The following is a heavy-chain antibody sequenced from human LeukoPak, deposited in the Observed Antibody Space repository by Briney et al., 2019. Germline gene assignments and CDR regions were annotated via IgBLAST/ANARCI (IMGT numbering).Heavy chain of an antibody. V-gene: IGHV1-2*06. CDR2: INPNSGGT. CDR1: GYTFSGYF. J-gene: IGHJ6*02. D-gene: IGHD4-11*01. Sequence: GASVKVSCKASGYTFSGYFMHWVRQAPGQGLEWMGRINPNSGGTNYAQKFQGRVTMTRDTSISTAYMELSRLRSDDTAVYYCATYYSNYDYYSGMDVWGQGTTVTVSS. CDR3: ATYYSNYDYYSGMDV.